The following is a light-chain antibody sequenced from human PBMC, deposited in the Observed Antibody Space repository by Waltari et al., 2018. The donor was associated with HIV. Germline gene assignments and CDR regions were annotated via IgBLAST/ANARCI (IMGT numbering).Light chain of an antibody. CDR2: GAG. CDR3: NSRDYSGRRYV. V-gene: IGLV3-19*01. CDR1: NLRNYF. J-gene: IGLJ1*01. Sequence: SSELTQDPAVSVALGQTIRITCQGDNLRNYFASWYQRRPGQAPLLAIYGAGNRPSGIPDRFPGSSSGNTASLTITGAQAEDEADYFCNSRDYSGRRYVFGPGTRVSVL.